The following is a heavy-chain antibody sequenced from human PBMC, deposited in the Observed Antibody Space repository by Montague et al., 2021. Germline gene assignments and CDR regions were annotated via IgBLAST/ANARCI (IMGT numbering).Heavy chain of an antibody. CDR2: IYHGTT. CDR1: GDSISSKYF. CDR3: AVGSESAWELLHH. V-gene: IGHV4-4*02. J-gene: IGHJ5*02. Sequence: SETLSLTCTVSGDSISSKYFWSWVRQHLGKGLEWIGEIYHGTTSYSPSLKGRLTVSMDTSKNQFSLKLSSVTAADTAIYYCAVGSESAWELLHHWGQGILVTVSS. D-gene: IGHD1-26*01.